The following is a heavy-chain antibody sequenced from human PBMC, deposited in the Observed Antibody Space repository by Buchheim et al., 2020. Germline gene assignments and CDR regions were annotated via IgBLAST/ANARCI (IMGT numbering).Heavy chain of an antibody. D-gene: IGHD1-26*01. J-gene: IGHJ4*02. V-gene: IGHV4-59*11. CDR3: ARAWGYFDY. CDR1: GGSISSHY. CDR2: IYYSGST. Sequence: QVQLQESGPRLVKPSETLSLTCTVSGGSISSHYWSWIRQPPGKGLEWIGYIYYSGSTDYNPSLKSRLTISVDTSKNQFSLKLSSVTAADTAVYYCARAWGYFDYWGQGTL.